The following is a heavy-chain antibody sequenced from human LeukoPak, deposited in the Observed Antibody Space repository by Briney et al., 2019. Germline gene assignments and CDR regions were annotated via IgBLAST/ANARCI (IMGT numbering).Heavy chain of an antibody. CDR2: IYYSGST. Sequence: SETLSLTCTVSGGSISSSSYYWGWIRQPPGKGLEWIGSIYYSGSTYYNPPLKSRVTISVDTSKNQFSLKLSSVTAADTAVYYCARDLNGSIDYWGQGTLVTVSS. CDR1: GGSISSSSYY. V-gene: IGHV4-39*07. J-gene: IGHJ4*02. D-gene: IGHD2-8*01. CDR3: ARDLNGSIDY.